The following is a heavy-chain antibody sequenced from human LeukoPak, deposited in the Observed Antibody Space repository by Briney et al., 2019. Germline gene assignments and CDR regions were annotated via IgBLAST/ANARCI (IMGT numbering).Heavy chain of an antibody. V-gene: IGHV3-30-3*01. D-gene: IGHD3-10*01. CDR2: ISYDGSNK. CDR1: GFTFSSYA. J-gene: IGHJ4*02. Sequence: QPGGSLRLSCAASGFTFSSYAMHWVRQAPGKGLEWVAVISYDGSNKYYADPVKGRFTISRDNSKNTLYLQMNSLRAEDTAVYYCAGAGSGSNALDFWGQGTLVTVSS. CDR3: AGAGSGSNALDF.